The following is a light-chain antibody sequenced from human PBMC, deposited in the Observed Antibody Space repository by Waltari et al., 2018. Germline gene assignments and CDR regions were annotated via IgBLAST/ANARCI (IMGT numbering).Light chain of an antibody. Sequence: QSALTQPASVPGSLGQSITISCTGTYSDVGRYNYVSWYQQHPGKAPKLVIFDVSNRSSGVSNRFSGSKSGNTASLSISGLQAEDEADYYCCSYTDRSTYVFGTGTKVTVL. V-gene: IGLV2-14*03. CDR1: YSDVGRYNY. CDR2: DVS. J-gene: IGLJ1*01. CDR3: CSYTDRSTYV.